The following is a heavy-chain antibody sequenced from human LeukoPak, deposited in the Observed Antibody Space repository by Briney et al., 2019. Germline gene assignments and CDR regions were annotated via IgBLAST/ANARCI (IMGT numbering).Heavy chain of an antibody. J-gene: IGHJ5*02. CDR1: GCTFSSYA. Sequence: GSSVKVSCKASGCTFSSYAISWVRQAPGQGLEWMGRIIPILGIANYAQKFQGRVTITADKSTSTAYMELSSLRSEDTAVYYCARRLRSIVATRSGVGDWLDPWGQGTLVTVSS. CDR2: IIPILGIA. CDR3: ARRLRSIVATRSGVGDWLDP. D-gene: IGHD5-12*01. V-gene: IGHV1-69*04.